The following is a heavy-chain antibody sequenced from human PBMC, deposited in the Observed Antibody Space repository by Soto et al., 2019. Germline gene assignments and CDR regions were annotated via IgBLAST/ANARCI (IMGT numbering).Heavy chain of an antibody. CDR1: GFIFRTYG. J-gene: IGHJ6*02. Sequence: QVQLVESGGGVVQPGTSLRLSCAASGFIFRTYGMHWVRQAPGKGLEWVAIIWSDGRNKYYADSVKGRFTVSRDNSKNTLYLQMDSLRAEDTAVYYCARGSGSNSSIMDVWGHGTTVTVSS. V-gene: IGHV3-33*01. D-gene: IGHD3-3*01. CDR3: ARGSGSNSSIMDV. CDR2: IWSDGRNK.